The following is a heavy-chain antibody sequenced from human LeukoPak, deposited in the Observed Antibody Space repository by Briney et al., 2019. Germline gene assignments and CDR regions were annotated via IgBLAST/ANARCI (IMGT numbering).Heavy chain of an antibody. CDR3: ARDRSSGWYITPYFDY. D-gene: IGHD6-19*01. CDR1: GGSFSGYY. CDR2: IYHSGST. Sequence: SETLSLTCAVYGGSFSGYYWSWIRQPPGKGLEWIGSIYHSGSTYYNPSLKSRVTISVDTSKNQFSLKLSSVTAADTAVYYCARDRSSGWYITPYFDYWGQGTLVTVSS. J-gene: IGHJ4*02. V-gene: IGHV4-34*01.